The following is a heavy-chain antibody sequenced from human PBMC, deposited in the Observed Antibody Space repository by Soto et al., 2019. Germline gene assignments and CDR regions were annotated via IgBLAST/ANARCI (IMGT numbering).Heavy chain of an antibody. J-gene: IGHJ5*02. Sequence: LSLTCTVSGGSISSHYWGWIRLPAGKGLEWIGRVYTTGGTDYNPSLKRRVTISIDTSKNKFSLRLSSVTAADTAVYYCARGRGEFDAWGQGTPVTVSS. V-gene: IGHV4-4*07. CDR2: VYTTGGT. CDR3: ARGRGEFDA. CDR1: GGSISSHY. D-gene: IGHD2-21*01.